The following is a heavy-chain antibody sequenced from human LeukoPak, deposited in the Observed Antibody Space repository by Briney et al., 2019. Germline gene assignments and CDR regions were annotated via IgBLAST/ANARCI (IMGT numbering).Heavy chain of an antibody. Sequence: SETLSLTCTVSGGSISSYYWSWIRQPPGKGLEWIGYIYYSGSTNHNPSLKSRVTISVDTSKNQFSLKLSSVTAADTAVYYCARAVCSGGSCYDDYWGQGTLATVSS. CDR3: ARAVCSGGSCYDDY. CDR1: GGSISSYY. V-gene: IGHV4-59*01. D-gene: IGHD2-15*01. CDR2: IYYSGST. J-gene: IGHJ4*02.